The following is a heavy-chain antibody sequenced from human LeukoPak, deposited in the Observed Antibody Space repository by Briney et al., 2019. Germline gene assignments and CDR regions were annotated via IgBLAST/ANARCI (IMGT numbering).Heavy chain of an antibody. J-gene: IGHJ1*01. CDR2: ILYDGSNK. V-gene: IGHV3-30*02. CDR3: ARSQGTYFQH. Sequence: GGSLRLSCAASGFSFSSSDMHWVRQAPGRGLEWVAFILYDGSNKYYSDSVKTRFTISRDNSNNTLFLQMNSLRTEDTAVYYCARSQGTYFQHWGQGTLVTVSS. D-gene: IGHD1-1*01. CDR1: GFSFSSSD.